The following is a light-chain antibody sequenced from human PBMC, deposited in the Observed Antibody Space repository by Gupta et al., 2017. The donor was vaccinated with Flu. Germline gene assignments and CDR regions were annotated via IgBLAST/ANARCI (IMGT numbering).Light chain of an antibody. CDR1: NIGSKS. Sequence: GHTAKITCGGNNIGSKSVHWYQQKPGQAPVLVVYDDSFRPSGIPERFSGSNSGNTATLTITRVEAGDEADYYCQVWDSSSDHVVFGGGTKLTVL. CDR3: QVWDSSSDHVV. J-gene: IGLJ2*01. V-gene: IGLV3-21*02. CDR2: DDS.